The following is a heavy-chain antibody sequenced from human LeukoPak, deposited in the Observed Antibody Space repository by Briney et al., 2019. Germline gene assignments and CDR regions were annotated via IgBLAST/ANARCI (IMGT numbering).Heavy chain of an antibody. Sequence: GASVKVSCKASGYTFTDYYMHWVRQAPGQGLEWMGWINSNSGDTKYAQKFQGRVTMTRDMSNSTAYMELNRLISDDTAFYYCARQANSGWYVDYWGQGTLVSVSP. CDR2: INSNSGDT. D-gene: IGHD6-19*01. CDR1: GYTFTDYY. J-gene: IGHJ4*02. V-gene: IGHV1-2*02. CDR3: ARQANSGWYVDY.